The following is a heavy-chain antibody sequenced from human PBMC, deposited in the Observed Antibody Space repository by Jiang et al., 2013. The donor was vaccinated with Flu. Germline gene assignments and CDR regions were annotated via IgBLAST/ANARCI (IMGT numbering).Heavy chain of an antibody. CDR3: ARDYGEVVPAAISFGGMDV. V-gene: IGHV1-69*06. Sequence: GAEVKKPGSSVKVSCKASGGTFSSYAISWVRQAPGQGLEWMGGIIPIFGTANYAQKFQGRVTITADKSTSTAYMELSSLRSEDTAVYYCARDYGEVVPAAISFGGMDVWGQGTTGHRLL. CDR2: IIPIFGTA. CDR1: GGTFSSYA. D-gene: IGHD2-2*02. J-gene: IGHJ6*02.